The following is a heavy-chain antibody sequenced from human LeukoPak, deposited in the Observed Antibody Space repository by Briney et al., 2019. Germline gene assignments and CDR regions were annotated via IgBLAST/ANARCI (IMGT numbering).Heavy chain of an antibody. V-gene: IGHV1-2*02. J-gene: IGHJ4*02. CDR1: GYTFTGYY. D-gene: IGHD6-19*01. CDR2: INPNSGGT. CDR3: ARGYASGWIRELDY. Sequence: ASVKVSCKASGYTFTGYYMHWVRQAPGQGLAWMGLINPNSGGTKYAQKFQGRLTMTRDTSISTAYMELSSLRSDDTAVYFCARGYASGWIRELDYWGQGTLVTVSS.